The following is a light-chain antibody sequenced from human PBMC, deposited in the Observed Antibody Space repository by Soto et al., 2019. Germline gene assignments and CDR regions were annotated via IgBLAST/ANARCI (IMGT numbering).Light chain of an antibody. CDR1: QSGFGTY. Sequence: EIVLMQSPDTLSLSPGERATHSCRASQSGFGTYLAWFQHKPGQAPRLLIYAASNRATGIPDRFGGTGLGTDFTLTISRVEPEDFAVYYCHQYGIPPWTVGQGTKVEMK. CDR3: HQYGIPPWT. V-gene: IGKV3-20*01. CDR2: AAS. J-gene: IGKJ1*01.